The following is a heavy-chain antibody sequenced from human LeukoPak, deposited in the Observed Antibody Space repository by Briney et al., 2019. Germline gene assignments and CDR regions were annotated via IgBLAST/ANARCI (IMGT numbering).Heavy chain of an antibody. CDR3: ARERNYDSSGYLDAFDI. J-gene: IGHJ3*02. CDR1: GGSFSGYY. CDR2: INHNGNT. Sequence: SETLSLTCAVYGGSFSGYYWSWIRQPPGKGLEWIGEINHNGNTNYNPSLKSRVTISIDTSKNQFSLKLSSVTAADTAVYYCARERNYDSSGYLDAFDIWGQGTMVTVSS. D-gene: IGHD3-22*01. V-gene: IGHV4-34*01.